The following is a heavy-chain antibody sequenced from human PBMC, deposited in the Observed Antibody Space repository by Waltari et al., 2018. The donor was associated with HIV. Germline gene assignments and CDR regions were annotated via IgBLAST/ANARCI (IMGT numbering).Heavy chain of an antibody. CDR2: ISYSENT. CDR3: TRIKGTIYSSYFGMDV. Sequence: QLQLQESGPGLVKPSETLSLTCTAPGASMRSRSHDYWGWTRQPTGKGLEWIGSISYSENTYYNPSLKGRVTLSIDTSENQFSLRLNSVTATDTAVYYCTRIKGTIYSSYFGMDVWGQGTTVIVSS. V-gene: IGHV4-39*01. J-gene: IGHJ6*02. CDR1: GASMRSRSHDY. D-gene: IGHD3-10*01.